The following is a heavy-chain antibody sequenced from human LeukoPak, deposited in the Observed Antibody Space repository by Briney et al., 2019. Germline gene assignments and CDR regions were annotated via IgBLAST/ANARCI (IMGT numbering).Heavy chain of an antibody. CDR2: IYPGDSDT. CDR1: GYSFTSYW. J-gene: IGHJ4*02. D-gene: IGHD4-23*01. CDR3: ARRRFGYRSTVATRGVYFDY. V-gene: IGHV5-51*01. Sequence: GESLEISCKGSGYSFTSYWIGWVRQMPGEGLEWMGIIYPGDSDTRYSPSFQGQVTISADKSISTAYLQWSSLKASDTAMYYCARRRFGYRSTVATRGVYFDYWGQGTLVTVSS.